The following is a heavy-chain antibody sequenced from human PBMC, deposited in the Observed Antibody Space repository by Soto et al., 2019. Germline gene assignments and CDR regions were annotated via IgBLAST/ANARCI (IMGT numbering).Heavy chain of an antibody. CDR1: GGSFSSHT. D-gene: IGHD3-22*01. J-gene: IGHJ6*04. V-gene: IGHV1-69*02. CDR3: GVDRYDRSYYYHGMDV. CDR2: IIPILTIT. Sequence: QVQLVQSGAEVEKPGSSVKVSCKASGGSFSSHTISWVRQAPGQGLEWMGRIIPILTITDYAQNFQGRVTRXSDKSTTTAYMVVYRLISEDTAVSYCGVDRYDRSYYYHGMDVWGKGPTVSVSS.